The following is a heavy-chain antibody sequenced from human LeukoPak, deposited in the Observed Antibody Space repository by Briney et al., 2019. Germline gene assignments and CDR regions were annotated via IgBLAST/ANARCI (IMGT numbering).Heavy chain of an antibody. CDR3: ARDGDIVVVVAAYSPGAFDI. Sequence: PSETLSLTCAVSGYSISSGYYWGWIRPPPGKGLEWIGSIYHSGSTYYNPSLKSRVTISVDTSKNQFSLKLSSVTAADTAVYYCARDGDIVVVVAAYSPGAFDIWGQGTMVTVSS. J-gene: IGHJ3*02. CDR2: IYHSGST. D-gene: IGHD2-15*01. V-gene: IGHV4-38-2*02. CDR1: GYSISSGYY.